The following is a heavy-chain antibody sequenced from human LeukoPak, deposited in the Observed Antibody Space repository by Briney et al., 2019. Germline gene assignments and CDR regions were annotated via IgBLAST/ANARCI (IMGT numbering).Heavy chain of an antibody. V-gene: IGHV1-18*01. CDR1: GYTFTSYG. CDR2: ISAYNGNT. Sequence: ASVKVSCKASGYTFTSYGISWVRQAPGQGLEWMGWISAYNGNTSYAQKLQGRVTMTTDTSTSTAYMELRSPRSDDTAVYYCARGWELLGYFDYWGQGTLVTVSS. J-gene: IGHJ4*02. CDR3: ARGWELLGYFDY. D-gene: IGHD1-26*01.